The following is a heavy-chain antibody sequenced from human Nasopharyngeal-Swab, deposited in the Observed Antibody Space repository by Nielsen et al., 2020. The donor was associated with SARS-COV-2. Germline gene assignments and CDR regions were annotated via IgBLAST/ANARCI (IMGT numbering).Heavy chain of an antibody. D-gene: IGHD3-10*01. CDR3: AKDLSLYGSGSYYTNPSPFDY. V-gene: IGHV3-23*01. Sequence: WIRQPPGKGLEWVPAISGSGGSTYYADSVKGRFTISRDNSKNTLYLQMNSLRAEDTAVYYCAKDLSLYGSGSYYTNPSPFDYWGQGTLVTVSS. J-gene: IGHJ4*02. CDR2: ISGSGGST.